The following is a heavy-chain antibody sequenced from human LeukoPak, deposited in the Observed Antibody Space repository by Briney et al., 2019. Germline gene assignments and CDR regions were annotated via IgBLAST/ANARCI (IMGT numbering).Heavy chain of an antibody. V-gene: IGHV4-34*01. CDR2: INHSGTT. CDR1: GESFSGYY. CDR3: ARRSGTYHAFDI. Sequence: SEILSLTCAVFGESFSGYYWSWIRQPPGKRLEWIGEINHSGTTNYNPSLKSRVTISVDTSKNQFSLKLRSVTAADTAVFYCARRSGTYHAFDIWGQGTMVTVSS. D-gene: IGHD1-26*01. J-gene: IGHJ3*02.